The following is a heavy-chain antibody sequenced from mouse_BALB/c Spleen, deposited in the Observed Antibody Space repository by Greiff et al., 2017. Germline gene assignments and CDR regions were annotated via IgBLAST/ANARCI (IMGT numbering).Heavy chain of an antibody. J-gene: IGHJ2*01. CDR2: IYPSDSYT. CDR1: GYTFTSYW. D-gene: IGHD1-1*01. V-gene: IGHV1-69*02. CDR3: TREGVGLLDYFDY. Sequence: QVQLQQPGAELVRPGASVKLSCKASGYTFTSYWINWVKQRPGQGLEWIGNIYPSDSYTNYNQKFKDKATLTVDKSSSTAYMQLSSPTSEDSAVYYCTREGVGLLDYFDYWGQGTTLTVSS.